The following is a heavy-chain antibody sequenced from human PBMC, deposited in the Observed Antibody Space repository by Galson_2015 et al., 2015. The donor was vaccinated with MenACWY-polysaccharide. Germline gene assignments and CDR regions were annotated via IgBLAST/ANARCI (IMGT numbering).Heavy chain of an antibody. CDR1: GFTFTSYA. D-gene: IGHD3-16*01. CDR3: AKDSTDFGGVAGRFDH. V-gene: IGHV3-23*01. CDR2: IRSSGANT. J-gene: IGHJ5*02. Sequence: SLRLSCAASGFTFTSYAMSWVRQAPGKGLEWVSAIRSSGANTYYADSVKGRFTISRDNSKNTLYLQMNSLRAEDTAVYYCAKDSTDFGGVAGRFDHWGQGPLVTVSS.